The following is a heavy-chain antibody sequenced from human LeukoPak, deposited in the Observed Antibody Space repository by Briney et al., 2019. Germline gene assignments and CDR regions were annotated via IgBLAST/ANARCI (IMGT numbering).Heavy chain of an antibody. D-gene: IGHD5-12*01. V-gene: IGHV3-23*01. CDR1: GLVFGKYA. CDR2: ISDDSSFT. CDR3: AKGRCSGPGCDSFDY. Sequence: GGSLRLSCAASGLVFGKYAMAWVRQAPGKGLECVSIISDDSSFTYYLDSVKGRSTIFRDNSKNTLYLHMNSLKAEDTAVYYCAKGRCSGPGCDSFDYWGQGTLVAVSS. J-gene: IGHJ4*02.